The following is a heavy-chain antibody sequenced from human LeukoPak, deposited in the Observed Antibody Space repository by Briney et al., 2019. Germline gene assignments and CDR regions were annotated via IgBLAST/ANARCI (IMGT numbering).Heavy chain of an antibody. CDR2: VSSGHHA. D-gene: IGHD5-18*01. V-gene: IGHV3-13*01. Sequence: GGSLRLSCTASGFTLCGHDMHWVRQTTGGGLEWVAAVSSGHHAFYSGSVQGRFAVSRVECKNSFYLQMNSLRGGDTAVYYCVREARGYHYTYFDYWGQGSLVTVSS. CDR1: GFTLCGHD. CDR3: VREARGYHYTYFDY. J-gene: IGHJ4*02.